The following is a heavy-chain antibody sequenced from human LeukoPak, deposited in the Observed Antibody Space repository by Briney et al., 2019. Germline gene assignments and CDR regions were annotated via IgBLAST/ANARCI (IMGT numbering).Heavy chain of an antibody. CDR3: ARQRRWIQQI. D-gene: IGHD5-24*01. CDR2: IYYSGTT. V-gene: IGHV4-39*01. CDR1: GGSISSSDHY. Sequence: SDTLSLPCTVSGGSISSSDHYWGWIRQSPGMGLEWIGSIYYSGTTYYNPSLKSRVTISVDTSKNQFSLKLSSVTAADTAVYYCARQRRWIQQIWGQGTLVTVSS. J-gene: IGHJ4*02.